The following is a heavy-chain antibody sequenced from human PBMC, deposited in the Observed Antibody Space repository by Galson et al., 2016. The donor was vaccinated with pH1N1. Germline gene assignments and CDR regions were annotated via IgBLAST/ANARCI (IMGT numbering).Heavy chain of an antibody. V-gene: IGHV2-5*01. CDR2: IYWNDDK. D-gene: IGHD4-17*01. J-gene: IGHJ5*02. CDR3: ARVLYGDYSNYFDP. Sequence: PALVKPPQTLTLTCTFSGFSLSTSGVGVGWIRQPPGKALEWLAVIYWNDDKRCRPSLKSRLTITKDTSKNQVVLTMTNMDPVDTATYYCARVLYGDYSNYFDPWGQGTLVTVSS. CDR1: GFSLSTSGVG.